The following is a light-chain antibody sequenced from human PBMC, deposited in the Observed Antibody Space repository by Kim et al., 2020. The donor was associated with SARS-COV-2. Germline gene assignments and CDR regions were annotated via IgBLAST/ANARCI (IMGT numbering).Light chain of an antibody. J-gene: IGLJ3*02. CDR3: NSSTSSRTVV. V-gene: IGLV2-14*03. Sequence: QSALTQPASVSGSPGQSITFSCTGSNTDIGYSDYVSWYQQYPGKAPKLILFDVSTRPSGVSNRFFGSKSGNTASLTISGLQPEDEADYHCNSSTSSRTVVFGGGTQLTVL. CDR1: NTDIGYSDY. CDR2: DVS.